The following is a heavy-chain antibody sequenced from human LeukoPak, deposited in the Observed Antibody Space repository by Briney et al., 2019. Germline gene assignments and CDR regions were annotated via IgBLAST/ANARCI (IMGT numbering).Heavy chain of an antibody. CDR2: INHSGST. V-gene: IGHV4-34*01. D-gene: IGHD2-2*01. J-gene: IGHJ4*02. Sequence: SETLSLTCAVYGGSFSGYYWSWIRQPPGKGLEWIGEINHSGSTNYNPSLKSRVTISVDTSKNQFSLKLSSVTAADTAVYSCARVRGYCSSTSCYWYYFDYWGQGTLVTVSS. CDR3: ARVRGYCSSTSCYWYYFDY. CDR1: GGSFSGYY.